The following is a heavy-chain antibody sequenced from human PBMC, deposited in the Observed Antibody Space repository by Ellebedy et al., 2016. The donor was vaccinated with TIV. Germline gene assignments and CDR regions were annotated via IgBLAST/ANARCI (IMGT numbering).Heavy chain of an antibody. CDR2: ISGSSDYI. CDR3: ARDPGESSGYHRKFDY. D-gene: IGHD3-22*01. CDR1: GFTFSSYN. Sequence: GESLKISCAASGFTFSSYNMNWVRQAPGKGLEWVSSISGSSDYIYYADSVKGRFTISRDNAKKSLYLQTNSLRAEDTAVYYCARDPGESSGYHRKFDYWGQGTLVTVSS. V-gene: IGHV3-21*01. J-gene: IGHJ4*02.